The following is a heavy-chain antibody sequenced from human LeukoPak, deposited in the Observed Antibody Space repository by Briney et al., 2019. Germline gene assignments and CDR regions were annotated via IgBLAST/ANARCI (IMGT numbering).Heavy chain of an antibody. CDR2: IYHSGST. CDR3: AREGRCTNGVCYKAYDY. Sequence: SETLSLTCAVSGYSISSGYYWGWIRQPPGKGLEWIGSIYHSGSTYYNPSLKSRVTISVDTSKNQFSLKLSSVTAADTAVYYCAREGRCTNGVCYKAYDYWGQGTLVTVSS. CDR1: GYSISSGYY. D-gene: IGHD2-8*01. V-gene: IGHV4-38-2*02. J-gene: IGHJ4*02.